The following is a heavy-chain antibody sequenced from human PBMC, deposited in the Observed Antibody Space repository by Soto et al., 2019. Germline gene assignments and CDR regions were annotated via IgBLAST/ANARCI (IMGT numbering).Heavy chain of an antibody. J-gene: IGHJ6*02. CDR1: GGTFSSYA. V-gene: IGHV1-69*13. CDR2: IIPIFGTA. CDR3: ASLSITIFGVVTRGMDV. Sequence: SVKVSCKASGGTFSSYAISWVRQAPGQGLEWMGGIIPIFGTANYAQKFQGRVTITADESTSTAYMELSSLRSEDTAVYYCASLSITIFGVVTRGMDVWGQGTPVTVYS. D-gene: IGHD3-3*01.